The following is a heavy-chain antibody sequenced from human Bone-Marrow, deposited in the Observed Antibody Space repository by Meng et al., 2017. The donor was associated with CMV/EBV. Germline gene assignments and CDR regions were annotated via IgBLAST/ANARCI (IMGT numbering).Heavy chain of an antibody. CDR2: IYYTGNT. V-gene: IGHV4-59*11. Sequence: SETLYLTCTASGGSITSHYWSWIRQLPGKGLEWMGYIYYTGNTNYSPSLKSRVTISVDKSETQFSLKLTSVTAADTAVYYCARGLLRQRPGRVGFGPWGQGTLVTVSS. J-gene: IGHJ5*02. CDR1: GGSITSHY. CDR3: ARGLLRQRPGRVGFGP. D-gene: IGHD6-25*01.